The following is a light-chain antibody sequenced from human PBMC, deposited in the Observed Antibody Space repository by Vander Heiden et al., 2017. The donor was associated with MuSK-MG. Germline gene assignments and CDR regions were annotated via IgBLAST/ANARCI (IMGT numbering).Light chain of an antibody. V-gene: IGKV3-15*01. CDR1: QSFSSN. CDR2: GTS. J-gene: IGKJ1*01. Sequence: EIVMTQSPATLSVSPGERVTLSCRASQSFSSNLAWYQQKPGQAPRLLIYGTSTRATGIPARFSGSGSGTDFTLTISSLQSEDFAVYYCQQYINWPRTFGQGTKVEIK. CDR3: QQYINWPRT.